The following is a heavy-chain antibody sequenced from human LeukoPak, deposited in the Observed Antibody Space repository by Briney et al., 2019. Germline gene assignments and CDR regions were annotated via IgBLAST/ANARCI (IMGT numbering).Heavy chain of an antibody. D-gene: IGHD1-7*01. Sequence: NAGGSLRLSCAASGFTFSSYSMNWVRQAPGKGLEWVSSISSSSSYIYYADSVKGRFTISRDNAKNSLYLQMNSLRAEDTAVYYCARDRPTGTTNFDYWGQGTLVTVPS. J-gene: IGHJ4*02. CDR2: ISSSSSYI. CDR3: ARDRPTGTTNFDY. V-gene: IGHV3-21*01. CDR1: GFTFSSYS.